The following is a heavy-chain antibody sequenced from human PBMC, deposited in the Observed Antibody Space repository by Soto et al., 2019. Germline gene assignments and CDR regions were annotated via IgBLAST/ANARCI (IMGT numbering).Heavy chain of an antibody. Sequence: EVQLVESGGGLVQPGGSLRLSCAASGFTFSSYWMSWFRQAPGKGLAWVANIKQDGSEENYVDSVKGRFTISRDNAKNALYLQMSSLRVEDTAVYYCAREIAARLWGKGTTVTVSS. CDR3: AREIAARL. V-gene: IGHV3-7*01. CDR1: GFTFSSYW. D-gene: IGHD6-6*01. J-gene: IGHJ6*04. CDR2: IKQDGSEE.